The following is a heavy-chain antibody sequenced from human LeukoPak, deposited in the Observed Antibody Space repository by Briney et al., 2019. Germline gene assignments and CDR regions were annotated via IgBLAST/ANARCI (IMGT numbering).Heavy chain of an antibody. CDR2: INHSGST. D-gene: IGHD3-22*01. CDR3: ARRVTYYYDSSGYYPLNWFDP. Sequence: SETLSLTCAVYGGSFSGYYWSWIRQPPGKGLEWIGEINHSGSTNYNPSLKSRVTISVDTSKNQFSLKPSSVTAADTAVYYCARRVTYYYDSSGYYPLNWFDPWGQGTLVTVSS. J-gene: IGHJ5*02. V-gene: IGHV4-34*01. CDR1: GGSFSGYY.